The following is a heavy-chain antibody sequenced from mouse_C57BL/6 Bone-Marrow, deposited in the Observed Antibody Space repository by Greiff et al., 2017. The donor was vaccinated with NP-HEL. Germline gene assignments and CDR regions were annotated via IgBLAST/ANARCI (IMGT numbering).Heavy chain of an antibody. CDR1: GYTFTSYW. Sequence: VQLQQPGAELVRPGTSVKLSCKASGYTFTSYWMHWVKQRPGQGLEWIGVIDPSDSYTNYNQKFKGKATLTVDTSSSTAYMQLSSLTSEDSAFYYCARGITTVVAKAYWGQGTLVTVSA. CDR2: IDPSDSYT. V-gene: IGHV1-59*01. J-gene: IGHJ3*01. CDR3: ARGITTVVAKAY. D-gene: IGHD1-1*01.